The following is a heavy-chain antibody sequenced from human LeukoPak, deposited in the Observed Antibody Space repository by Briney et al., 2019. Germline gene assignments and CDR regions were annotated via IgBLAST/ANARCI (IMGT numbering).Heavy chain of an antibody. V-gene: IGHV1-2*02. J-gene: IGHJ3*02. CDR1: GYTLTGHY. CDR2: ISPHSGFT. Sequence: ASVKVSCKASGYTLTGHYIHWVRQAPGQGLEWMGWISPHSGFTMYPQRFQGRVTMTTDTSISTAFLEVRRLRSHDTAAYHRARQTGDDALDIWGQGTMITVYS. D-gene: IGHD7-27*01. CDR3: ARQTGDDALDI.